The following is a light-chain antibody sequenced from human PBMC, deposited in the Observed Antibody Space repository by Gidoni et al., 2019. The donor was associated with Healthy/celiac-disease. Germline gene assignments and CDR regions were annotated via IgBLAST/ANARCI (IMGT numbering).Light chain of an antibody. J-gene: IGLJ2*01. Sequence: QSALTQPASVSGSPGQSITISCTGTSSDVGGYNYVSWYQQHPGKAPQLMIYEVSQRPPGVSNRFSGSKSGHTASLTISGLQAEDEADYYCSSYTSSSTFVVFGGGTKLTVL. CDR2: EVS. CDR1: SSDVGGYNY. V-gene: IGLV2-14*01. CDR3: SSYTSSSTFVV.